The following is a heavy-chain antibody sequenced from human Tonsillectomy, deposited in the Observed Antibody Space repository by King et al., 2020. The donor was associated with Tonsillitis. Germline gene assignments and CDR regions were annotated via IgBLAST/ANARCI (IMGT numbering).Heavy chain of an antibody. Sequence: QLVQSGAEVKKPGASVKVSCKASGYTFTGYHIHWGRQARGQGLEWMGWISPNRGGKNYAQMFHGRGTMTRDTSITTAYMELSGLRSDDTAVYYCAKIGTAYGAFDIWGQGTMVTVSS. D-gene: IGHD3-10*01. CDR1: GYTFTGYH. CDR2: ISPNRGGK. V-gene: IGHV1-2*02. J-gene: IGHJ3*02. CDR3: AKIGTAYGAFDI.